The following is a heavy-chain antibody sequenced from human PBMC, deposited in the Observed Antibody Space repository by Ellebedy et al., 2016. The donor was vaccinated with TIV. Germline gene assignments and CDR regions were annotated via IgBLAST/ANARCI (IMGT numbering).Heavy chain of an antibody. CDR1: GGSISSYY. CDR2: IYYSGST. Sequence: MPSETLSLTCTVSGGSISSYYWSWIRQPPGKGLEWIGYIYYSGSTNYNPSLKSRVTISVDTSKNQFSLKLSSVTAADTAVYYCARQGYSYGEANYWGQGTLVTVSS. CDR3: ARQGYSYGEANY. J-gene: IGHJ4*02. D-gene: IGHD5-18*01. V-gene: IGHV4-59*08.